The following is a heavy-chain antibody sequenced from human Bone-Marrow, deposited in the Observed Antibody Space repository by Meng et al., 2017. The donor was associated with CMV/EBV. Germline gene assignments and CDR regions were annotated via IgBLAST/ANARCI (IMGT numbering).Heavy chain of an antibody. V-gene: IGHV1-46*01. Sequence: ASVKVSCKASGYTFTDYYMHWVRQAPGQGLEWMGIINPSGDNTNYAQNYQGRVTITRDTSTSTVYMELSSLRSDDTAVYYCARDWGRVPASCYKEWCFKYYGMDVWGQGTTVTVSS. CDR3: ARDWGRVPASCYKEWCFKYYGMDV. J-gene: IGHJ6*01. D-gene: IGHD2-2*02. CDR1: GYTFTDYY. CDR2: INPSGDNT.